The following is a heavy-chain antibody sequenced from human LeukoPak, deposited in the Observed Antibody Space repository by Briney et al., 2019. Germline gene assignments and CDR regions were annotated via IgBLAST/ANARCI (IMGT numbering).Heavy chain of an antibody. J-gene: IGHJ3*02. CDR3: ARGIAAFDI. V-gene: IGHV4-59*01. Sequence: PSETLSLTCPVCGGSISSYYWSWIRQPPGKGLEWIGYIYYSGSTNYNPSLKSRVTISVDTSKNQFSLKLSSVTAADTAVYYCARGIAAFDIWGQGTMVTVSS. CDR2: IYYSGST. CDR1: GGSISSYY.